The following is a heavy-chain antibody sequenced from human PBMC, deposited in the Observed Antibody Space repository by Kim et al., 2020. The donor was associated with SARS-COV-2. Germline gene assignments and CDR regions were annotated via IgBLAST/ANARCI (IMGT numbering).Heavy chain of an antibody. CDR2: IYSGGST. J-gene: IGHJ4*02. V-gene: IGHV3-53*01. CDR1: GFTVSSNY. CDR3: ASSQVPAARTHFDY. D-gene: IGHD2-2*01. Sequence: GGSLRLSCAASGFTVSSNYMSWVRQAPGKGLEWVSVIYSGGSTYYADSVKGRFTISRDNSKNTLYLQMNSLRAEDTAVYYCASSQVPAARTHFDYWGQGTLVTVSS.